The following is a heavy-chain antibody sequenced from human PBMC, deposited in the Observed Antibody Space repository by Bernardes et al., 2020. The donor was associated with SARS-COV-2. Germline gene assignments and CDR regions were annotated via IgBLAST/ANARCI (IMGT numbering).Heavy chain of an antibody. CDR3: EANGDYGFDL. V-gene: IGHV5-10-1*01. Sequence: GASLKISCKTSGHNFTTNWINWVRPVPGKGLEWMGRIDPSDSYTRYSPSFQGRVTISVDKSTTTAYLQWSSLQASDTAVYYCEANGDYGFDLWGQGTLVTV. CDR1: GHNFTTNW. D-gene: IGHD3-16*01. J-gene: IGHJ1*01. CDR2: IDPSDSYT.